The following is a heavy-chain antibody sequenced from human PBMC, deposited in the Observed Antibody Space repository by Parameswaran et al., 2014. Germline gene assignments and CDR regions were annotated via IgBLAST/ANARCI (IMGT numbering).Heavy chain of an antibody. V-gene: IGHV4-34*01. Sequence: SETLSLTCAVYGGSFSGYYWSWIRQPPGKGLEWIGEINHSGSTNYNPSLKSRVTISVDTSKNQFSLKLSSVTAADTAVYYCASLIAAPAYGMDVWGRGTTVTVSS. CDR3: ASLIAAPAYGMDV. D-gene: IGHD6-13*01. CDR1: GGSFSGYY. CDR2: INHSGST. J-gene: IGHJ6*02.